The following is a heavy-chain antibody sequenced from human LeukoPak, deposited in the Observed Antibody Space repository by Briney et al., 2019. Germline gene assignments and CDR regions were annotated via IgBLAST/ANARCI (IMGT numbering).Heavy chain of an antibody. V-gene: IGHV1-69*13. Sequence: ASVKVSCKASGGTFSSYAISWVRQAPGQGLEWMGGIIPIFGTANYAQKFQGRVTITADESTSTAYMELSSLRSEDTAVYYCARMLAVAGRLSYGMDVWGQGTTVTVSS. CDR2: IIPIFGTA. CDR3: ARMLAVAGRLSYGMDV. CDR1: GGTFSSYA. D-gene: IGHD6-19*01. J-gene: IGHJ6*02.